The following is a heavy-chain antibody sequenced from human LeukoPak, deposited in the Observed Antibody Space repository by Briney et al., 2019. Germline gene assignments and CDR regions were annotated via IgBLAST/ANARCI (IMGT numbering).Heavy chain of an antibody. CDR2: IYTSGST. D-gene: IGHD3-3*01. J-gene: IGHJ3*02. V-gene: IGHV4-4*07. Sequence: SETLSLTCTVSGGSISSYYWSWIRQPAGKGLEWIGRIYTSGSTNYNPSLKSRVTMSVDTSKNQFSLKLSSVTAADTAVYYCARSSSTDFWSGYPDAFDIWGQGTMVTVSS. CDR3: ARSSSTDFWSGYPDAFDI. CDR1: GGSISSYY.